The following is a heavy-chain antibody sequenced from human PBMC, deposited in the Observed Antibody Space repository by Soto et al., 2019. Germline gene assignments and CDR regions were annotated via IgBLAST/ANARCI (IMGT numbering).Heavy chain of an antibody. CDR3: ARTTGGYYDFWSGYLNWFDP. D-gene: IGHD3-3*01. Sequence: QVPLVQSGAEVKKPGASVKVSCKASGYTFTSYGISWVRQAPGQGLEWMGWISAYNGNTNYAQKLQGRVTMTTDTSTSTAYMELRSLRSDDTAVYYCARTTGGYYDFWSGYLNWFDPWGQGTLVTVSS. V-gene: IGHV1-18*01. CDR2: ISAYNGNT. J-gene: IGHJ5*02. CDR1: GYTFTSYG.